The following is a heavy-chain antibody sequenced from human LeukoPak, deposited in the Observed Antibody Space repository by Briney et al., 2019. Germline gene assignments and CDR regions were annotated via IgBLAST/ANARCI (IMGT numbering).Heavy chain of an antibody. CDR1: GYTFTTYY. CDR3: VREFVGGTFDY. D-gene: IGHD3-3*01. V-gene: IGHV1-46*01. CDR2: SYPDAGTT. Sequence: ASVKVSCKASGYTFTTYYIHWMRQTPGQGFEWMGVSYPDAGTTDHGPRFRDRFVMTADTATSTVYMELRSLTSKDTSVYYCVREFVGGTFDYWGQGALITVSA. J-gene: IGHJ4*02.